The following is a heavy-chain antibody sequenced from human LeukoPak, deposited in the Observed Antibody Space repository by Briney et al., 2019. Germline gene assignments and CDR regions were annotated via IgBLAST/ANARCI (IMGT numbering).Heavy chain of an antibody. CDR1: GFTFNSYW. D-gene: IGHD3-22*01. CDR2: INTDGSIT. Sequence: GGSLRLSCAASGFTFNSYWMHWVRRAPGQGLLWVSRINTDGSITTYADSVKGRFTISRDNAKNTVYLQMNSLRAEDTAVYYCVASSGYPDYWGQGTLVTVSS. J-gene: IGHJ4*02. CDR3: VASSGYPDY. V-gene: IGHV3-74*01.